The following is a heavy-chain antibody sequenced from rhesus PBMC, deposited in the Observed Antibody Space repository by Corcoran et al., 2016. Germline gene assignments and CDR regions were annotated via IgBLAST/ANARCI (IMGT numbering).Heavy chain of an antibody. CDR2: FSYTGKSI. CDR1: GFTFSSYD. D-gene: IGHD3-16*01. J-gene: IGHJ6*01. V-gene: IGHV3-136*01. Sequence: EVQLVESGGGLVQPGVSLRLSCAASGFTFSSYDMSWVRQAPGKGLDWVSYFSYTGKSIYYADSVKGRFTISRDNAKNSLSLQMSSLRAEDTAVYYCTRDWISVVITTPYGLDSWGQGVVVTVSS. CDR3: TRDWISVVITTPYGLDS.